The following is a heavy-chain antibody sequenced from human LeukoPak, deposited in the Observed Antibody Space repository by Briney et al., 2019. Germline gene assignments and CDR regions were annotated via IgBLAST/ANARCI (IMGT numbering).Heavy chain of an antibody. CDR3: ARVVGHYYYMDV. D-gene: IGHD1-26*01. J-gene: IGHJ6*03. Sequence: SETLSLTCAVYGGSFSGYYWSWIRQSPGKGLEWIAEINHSGSANYNPSLKSRVTISVDTSKNQFSLKVRSVTAADTAVYYCARVVGHYYYMDVWGKRTTITLFS. V-gene: IGHV4-34*01. CDR1: GGSFSGYY. CDR2: INHSGSA.